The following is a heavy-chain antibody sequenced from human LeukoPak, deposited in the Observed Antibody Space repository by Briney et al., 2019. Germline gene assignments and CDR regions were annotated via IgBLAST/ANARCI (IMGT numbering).Heavy chain of an antibody. D-gene: IGHD3-22*01. CDR1: GGTFSSYA. V-gene: IGHV1-69*06. CDR2: IIPIFGTA. Sequence: SVKVSCKASGGTFSSYATSWVRQAPGQGLEWMGGIIPIFGTANYAQKFQGRVTITADKSTSTAYMELSSLRSEDTAVYYCASFHGGYYEAFDYWSQGTLVTVSS. J-gene: IGHJ4*02. CDR3: ASFHGGYYEAFDY.